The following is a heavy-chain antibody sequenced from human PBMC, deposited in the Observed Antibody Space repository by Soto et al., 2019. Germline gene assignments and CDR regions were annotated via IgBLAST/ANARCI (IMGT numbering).Heavy chain of an antibody. CDR2: IYYIGST. Sequence: SETLSLTFTVSGGSISSGDYYWRWIRQPPGKGLEWIGYIYYIGSTYYNPSLKSRVTISVDTSKNQFSLKLSSVTAADTAVYYCARDRIGATVTTVDYFDYWGQGTLVTVSS. V-gene: IGHV4-30-4*01. J-gene: IGHJ4*02. CDR1: GGSISSGDYY. D-gene: IGHD5-12*01. CDR3: ARDRIGATVTTVDYFDY.